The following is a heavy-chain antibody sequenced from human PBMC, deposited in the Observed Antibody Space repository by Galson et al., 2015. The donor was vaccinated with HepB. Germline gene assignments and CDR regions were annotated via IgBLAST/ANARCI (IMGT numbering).Heavy chain of an antibody. CDR2: INPSGGST. J-gene: IGHJ4*02. V-gene: IGHV1-46*03. Sequence: SVKVSCKASGYTFTSYYMHWVRQAPGQGLEWMGIINPSGGSTSYAQKFQGRVTMTRDTSTSTVYMELSSLRSEDTAVYYCARDRARTYYYDSRPSFDYWGQGTLVTVSS. D-gene: IGHD3-22*01. CDR1: GYTFTSYY. CDR3: ARDRARTYYYDSRPSFDY.